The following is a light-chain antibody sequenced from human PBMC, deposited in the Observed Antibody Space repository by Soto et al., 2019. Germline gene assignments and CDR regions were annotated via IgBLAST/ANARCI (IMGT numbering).Light chain of an antibody. V-gene: IGKV3-20*01. Sequence: EIVLTQSPGTLSLSPGERATLSCSASQSVSSSYLAWYQQKPGQAPRLLIYGASSRATGIPDRFSGSGSGTDFTLTISRLEPEDFAVYYCQQYGSSPWTFGQGPRWIS. CDR1: QSVSSSY. CDR3: QQYGSSPWT. CDR2: GAS. J-gene: IGKJ1*01.